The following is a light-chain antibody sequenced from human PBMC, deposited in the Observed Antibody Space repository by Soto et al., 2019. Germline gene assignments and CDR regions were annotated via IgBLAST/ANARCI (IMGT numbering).Light chain of an antibody. CDR2: EIN. CDR1: SSDVGGYNY. Sequence: QSALTQPPSASGSPGQSVTISCTGTSSDVGGYNYVSWYQQHPGKAPKLMIYEINKRPSGVPDRFSGSKSGSTAPLTVSGLQAEDEADYYCSSFAGSGTVFGTGTKVTVL. CDR3: SSFAGSGTV. V-gene: IGLV2-8*01. J-gene: IGLJ1*01.